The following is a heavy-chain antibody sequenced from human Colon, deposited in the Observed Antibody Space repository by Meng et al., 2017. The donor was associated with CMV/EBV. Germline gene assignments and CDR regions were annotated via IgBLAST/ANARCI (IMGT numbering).Heavy chain of an antibody. J-gene: IGHJ6*02. V-gene: IGHV3-69-1*01. CDR3: ARCIAVAGNSYYYYGLDV. D-gene: IGHD6-19*01. CDR2: ISSSSYI. Sequence: GESLKISCVASGFSFSAFNMNWVRQAPGKGLEWVSSISSSSYIYYADSVKGRFTISRDDAKNSLFLQMNSLRAEDTAVYYCARCIAVAGNSYYYYGLDVWGQGTTVTVSS. CDR1: GFSFSAFN.